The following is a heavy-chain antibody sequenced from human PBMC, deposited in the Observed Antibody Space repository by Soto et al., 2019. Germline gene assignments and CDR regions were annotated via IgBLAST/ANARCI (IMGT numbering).Heavy chain of an antibody. CDR2: INSGNGNT. V-gene: IGHV1-3*05. CDR3: AREPSYYGMDV. Sequence: QGQLVQSGAEEKKPWASVKVACKASGYTFTSYAMHWVRQAPGQRLEWMGWINSGNGNTKYSQKFQGRVTITRDTSASTAYLELSSLRSEDTAVYYCAREPSYYGMDVWGQGTTVTVSS. CDR1: GYTFTSYA. J-gene: IGHJ6*02.